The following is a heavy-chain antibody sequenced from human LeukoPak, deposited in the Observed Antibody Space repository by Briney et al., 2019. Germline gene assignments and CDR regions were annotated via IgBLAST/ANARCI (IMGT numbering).Heavy chain of an antibody. CDR2: KYYRSKWYN. V-gene: IGHV6-1*01. CDR1: GDSVSSNSAA. CDR3: ARDPREYCTNGVCAAWFDP. J-gene: IGHJ5*02. Sequence: SQTLSLTCAISGDSVSSNSAAWNWIRQSPSRGLEWLGMKYYRSKWYNDYAVSVKSRITINPDTSKNQFSLQLNSVTPEDTAVYYCARDPREYCTNGVCAAWFDPWGQGTLVTVSS. D-gene: IGHD2-8*01.